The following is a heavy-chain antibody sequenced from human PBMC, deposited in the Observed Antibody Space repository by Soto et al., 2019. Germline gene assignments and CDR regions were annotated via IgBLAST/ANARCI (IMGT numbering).Heavy chain of an antibody. CDR1: GFTFSSYG. Sequence: QVQLVESGGGVVQPGRSLRLSCAASGFTFSSYGMHWVRQAPGKGLEWVAVISYAGSNKYYADSVKGRFTISRDNSKNPMYLQMNSLRAEDTAVYYCAKGLSGMAVWGQGTTVTVSS. CDR3: AKGLSGMAV. V-gene: IGHV3-30*18. CDR2: ISYAGSNK. J-gene: IGHJ6*02.